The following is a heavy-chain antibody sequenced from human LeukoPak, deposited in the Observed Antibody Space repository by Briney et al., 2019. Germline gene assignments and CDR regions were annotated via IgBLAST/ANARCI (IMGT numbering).Heavy chain of an antibody. CDR2: ISSSGSDK. CDR3: ARATEDAFDI. Sequence: GGPLRLPCAVSGIIFRDYYLGWLRHAPGKGLEWVSYISSSGSDKYYTASMKGRFTISRDNAKNSLYLQRNNLRVEDTAVYYCARATEDAFDIWGQGTMVTVSS. V-gene: IGHV3-11*04. J-gene: IGHJ3*02. CDR1: GIIFRDYY.